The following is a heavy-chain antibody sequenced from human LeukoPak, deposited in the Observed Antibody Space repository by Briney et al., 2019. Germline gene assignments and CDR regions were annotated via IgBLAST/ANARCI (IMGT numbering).Heavy chain of an antibody. J-gene: IGHJ4*02. V-gene: IGHV3-66*01. D-gene: IGHD1/OR15-1a*01. CDR1: GFTVSNNY. CDR2: IYTSGNT. Sequence: GGSLRLSCAASGFTVSNNYMGWVRQAPGKGLEWLSVIYTSGNTYYADSVKGRFTISRDNSKNTVYLQMNTLRAEDTAVYYCAREPDRTMALWGQGTLVTVSS. CDR3: AREPDRTMAL.